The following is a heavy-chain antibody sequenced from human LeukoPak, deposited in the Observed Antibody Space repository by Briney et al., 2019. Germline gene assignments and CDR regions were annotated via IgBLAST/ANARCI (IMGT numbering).Heavy chain of an antibody. Sequence: ASVTVSFKASVYTFTGYYMHWVRQAPGQGGEWMGWINPNSGGTNYAQKFQGRVTITRDTSISTAYMELSRLRSDDTAVYYCARGFGQQLVRNDYWGQGTLVTVSS. D-gene: IGHD6-13*01. CDR2: INPNSGGT. J-gene: IGHJ4*02. V-gene: IGHV1-2*02. CDR1: VYTFTGYY. CDR3: ARGFGQQLVRNDY.